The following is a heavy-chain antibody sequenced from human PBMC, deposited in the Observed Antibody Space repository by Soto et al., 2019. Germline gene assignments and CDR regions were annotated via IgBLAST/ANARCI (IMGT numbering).Heavy chain of an antibody. CDR1: GYTFTSYA. J-gene: IGHJ4*02. V-gene: IGHV1-3*01. D-gene: IGHD4-17*01. CDR2: INAGNGNT. Sequence: ASVKVSCKASGYTFTSYAMHWVRQAPGQRLEWMGWINAGNGNTKYSQKFQGSVTITRDTSASTAYMELSSLRSEDTAVYYCARFPDPLYGAKLNFDYWGQGTLVTVSS. CDR3: ARFPDPLYGAKLNFDY.